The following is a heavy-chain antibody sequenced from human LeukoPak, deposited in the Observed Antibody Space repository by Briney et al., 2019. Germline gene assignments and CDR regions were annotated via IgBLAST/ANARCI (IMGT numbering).Heavy chain of an antibody. Sequence: WIRQAPGKGLEWVAFIRYDGSNKYYADSVKGRFTISRDISKNTLYLQMNSLRPEDTALYYCATGGIATALDYWGQGTLVTVSS. CDR3: ATGGIATALDY. CDR2: IRYDGSNK. J-gene: IGHJ4*02. D-gene: IGHD6-13*01. V-gene: IGHV3-30*02.